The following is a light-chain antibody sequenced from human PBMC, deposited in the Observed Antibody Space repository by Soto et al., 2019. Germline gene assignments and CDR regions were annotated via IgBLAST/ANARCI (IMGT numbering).Light chain of an antibody. CDR3: CSYAGSYTEV. CDR1: SSDIGVYNY. V-gene: IGLV2-11*01. J-gene: IGLJ2*01. Sequence: QSALTQPRSVSGSPGQSVTISCTGTSSDIGVYNYVSWYQQHPGKAPKLMIYDVSKRPSGVPDRFSGSKSGNTASLTISGLQADDEADYYCCSYAGSYTEVFGGGTKVTVL. CDR2: DVS.